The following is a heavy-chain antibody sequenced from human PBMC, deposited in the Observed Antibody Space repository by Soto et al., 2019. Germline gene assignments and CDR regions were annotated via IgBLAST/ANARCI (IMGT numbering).Heavy chain of an antibody. V-gene: IGHV1-18*01. Sequence: QVQLVQSGAEVKKPGASVKVSCKASGYSFSDYGIGWVRQAPGQGLEWVGWISVYTGNTNYAQKLQGRVTLTTDTSTSTAYMELRSLRSDDTAIYYCARDQEAHLVGVWGQGTLVTVSS. CDR3: ARDQEAHLVGV. D-gene: IGHD3-10*01. CDR1: GYSFSDYG. CDR2: ISVYTGNT. J-gene: IGHJ4*02.